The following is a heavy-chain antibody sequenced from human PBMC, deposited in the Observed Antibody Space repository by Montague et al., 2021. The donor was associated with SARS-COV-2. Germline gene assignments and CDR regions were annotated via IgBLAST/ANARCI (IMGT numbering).Heavy chain of an antibody. Sequence: TLSLTCTVSGGSISSGSYYWSWIRQPAGKGLEWIGRIYTSGSTYYNPSLKSRVTISVDTSKNQFSLKLSSVTAADTAVYYCARRSYDILTGYSIPNWFDPWGQGTLVTVSS. CDR1: GGSISSGSYY. J-gene: IGHJ5*02. V-gene: IGHV4-61*02. CDR3: ARRSYDILTGYSIPNWFDP. D-gene: IGHD3-9*01. CDR2: IYTSGST.